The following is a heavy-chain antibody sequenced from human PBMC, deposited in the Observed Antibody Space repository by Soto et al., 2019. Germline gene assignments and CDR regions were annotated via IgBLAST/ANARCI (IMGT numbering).Heavy chain of an antibody. CDR1: VVPCNSYA. V-gene: IGHV3-30*04. D-gene: IGHD1-1*01. Sequence: GGFMILSCGVAVVPCNSYALHSVRQAPGQGLEWVAVISFNGIDTYYADSVKGRVTISRDNSRNTVFLQMTSLRTEDTAVFYCARDMERIRGPHHNSVGPGHWGQGTVVTVSS. CDR3: ARDMERIRGPHHNSVGPGH. J-gene: IGHJ4*02. CDR2: ISFNGIDT.